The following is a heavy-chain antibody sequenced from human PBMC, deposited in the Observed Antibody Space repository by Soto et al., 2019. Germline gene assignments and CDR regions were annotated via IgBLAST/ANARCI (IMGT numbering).Heavy chain of an antibody. V-gene: IGHV4-30-4*01. J-gene: IGHJ6*02. CDR2: IYNSGST. D-gene: IGHD2-2*01. Sequence: SETLPLTCTVSGDSISSGDYYWTWIRQPPGKGLEWIGYIYNSGSTYDNPSFKSRVSISLDTSKNQFSLTLSSVTAADTAVYYCARDRDCTSTSCTYGMDVWGQGTTVTVSS. CDR1: GDSISSGDYY. CDR3: ARDRDCTSTSCTYGMDV.